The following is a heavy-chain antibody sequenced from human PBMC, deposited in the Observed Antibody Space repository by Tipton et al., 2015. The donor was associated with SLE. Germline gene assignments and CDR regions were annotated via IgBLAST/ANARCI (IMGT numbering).Heavy chain of an antibody. CDR1: GFTFSNYP. V-gene: IGHV3-30*04. CDR3: AREEVIMNAFDI. Sequence: SLRLSCAASGFTFSNYPMTWVRQAPGKGLEWVAVISYDGSNKKYADSVRGRFTISRDLSKNTLYLQMNSLRPEDTAVYYCAREEVIMNAFDIWGQGTMVTVSS. J-gene: IGHJ3*02. D-gene: IGHD3-3*01. CDR2: ISYDGSNK.